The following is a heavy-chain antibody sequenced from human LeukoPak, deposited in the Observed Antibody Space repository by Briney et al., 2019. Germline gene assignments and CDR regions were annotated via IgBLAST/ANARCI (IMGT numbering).Heavy chain of an antibody. Sequence: GGSLRLSCAASGFTFSSYGMHWVRQAPGKGLEWVAVISYDGSNKYYADSVKGRFTISRDNSKNTLYLQMNSLRAEDTAVYYCAKDRPTMIVVVTDAFDIWGQGTMVTVSS. V-gene: IGHV3-30*18. CDR1: GFTFSSYG. CDR2: ISYDGSNK. J-gene: IGHJ3*02. D-gene: IGHD3-22*01. CDR3: AKDRPTMIVVVTDAFDI.